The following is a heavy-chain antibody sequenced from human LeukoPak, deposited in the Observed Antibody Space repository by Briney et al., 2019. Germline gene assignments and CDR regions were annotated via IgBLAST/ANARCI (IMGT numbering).Heavy chain of an antibody. J-gene: IGHJ3*02. Sequence: ASVKVSCKASGYTFTGYYMHWVRQAPGQGLEWMGWINPNSGGTNYAQKFQGRVTMTRDTSISTAYMELSRPRSDDTAVYYCARDLGTGYSSSWYLQDAFDIWGQGTMVTVSS. V-gene: IGHV1-2*02. D-gene: IGHD6-13*01. CDR3: ARDLGTGYSSSWYLQDAFDI. CDR2: INPNSGGT. CDR1: GYTFTGYY.